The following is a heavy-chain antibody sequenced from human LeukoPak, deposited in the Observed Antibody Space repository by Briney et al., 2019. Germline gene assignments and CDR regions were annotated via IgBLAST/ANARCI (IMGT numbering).Heavy chain of an antibody. CDR1: GYTFTSYG. V-gene: IGHV1-18*01. CDR3: AREGYSRTIDY. Sequence: ASVKVSCKASGYTFTSYGISWVRQAPGQGLEWMGWISAYNGNTNYAQKLQGRVTMTTDTSTSTAYMELSSMRSEDTAVYYCAREGYSRTIDYWGQGTLVTVSS. J-gene: IGHJ4*02. CDR2: ISAYNGNT. D-gene: IGHD1-1*01.